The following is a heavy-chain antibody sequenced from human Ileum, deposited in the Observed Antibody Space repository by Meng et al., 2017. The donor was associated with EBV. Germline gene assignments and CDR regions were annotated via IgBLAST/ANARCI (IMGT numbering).Heavy chain of an antibody. CDR2: MSYTGST. J-gene: IGHJ4*02. V-gene: IGHV4-61*08. Sequence: QVQLQDSGPGCVKPSGTLSLTCSVSNGSVSSYGYYWTWIRQPPGKGLEWIGYMSYTGSTNYKSTLKSRVTISVDKSKNQFSLKLSSVTAADTAVYYCARERGGGDRGIQWGQGTLVTVSS. D-gene: IGHD2-21*02. CDR3: ARERGGGDRGIQ. CDR1: NGSVSSYGYY.